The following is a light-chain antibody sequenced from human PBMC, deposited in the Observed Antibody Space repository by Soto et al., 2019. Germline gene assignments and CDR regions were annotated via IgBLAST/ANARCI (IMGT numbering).Light chain of an antibody. Sequence: QSALTQHASVSGSPGQSITISCTGTSGDVGGYNYVSWYQQHPGKAPKLIIYEVSNRPSGVSNRFSGSKSGNTASLTISGLQAEDEADYYCNSYTSKSTGVFGTGTKLTVL. J-gene: IGLJ1*01. V-gene: IGLV2-14*01. CDR2: EVS. CDR3: NSYTSKSTGV. CDR1: SGDVGGYNY.